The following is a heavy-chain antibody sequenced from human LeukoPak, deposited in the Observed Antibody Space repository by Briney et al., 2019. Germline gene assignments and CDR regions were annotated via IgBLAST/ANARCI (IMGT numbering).Heavy chain of an antibody. CDR3: ARYAYSYYHYMDV. CDR2: IYYSGST. D-gene: IGHD3-16*01. CDR1: GGSISSGGYY. V-gene: IGHV4-31*03. Sequence: PSETLSLTCTVSGGSISSGGYYWSWIRQHPGKGLEWIGYIYYSGSTYYNPSLKSRVTISVDTSKNQFSLKLSSVTAADTAVYYCARYAYSYYHYMDVWGKGTTVTVSS. J-gene: IGHJ6*03.